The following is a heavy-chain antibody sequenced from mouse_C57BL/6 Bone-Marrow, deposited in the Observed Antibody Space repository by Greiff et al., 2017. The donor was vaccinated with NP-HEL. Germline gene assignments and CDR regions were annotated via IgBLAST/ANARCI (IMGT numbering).Heavy chain of an antibody. CDR2: INPGSGGT. Sequence: QVQLKESGAELVRPGTSVKVSCKASGYAFTNYLIEWVKQRPGQGLEWIGVINPGSGGTNYNEKFKGKATLTADKSSSTAYMQLSSLTSEDSAVYFCARDSNEDYFDYWGQGTTLTVSS. CDR1: GYAFTNYL. D-gene: IGHD2-5*01. J-gene: IGHJ2*01. V-gene: IGHV1-54*01. CDR3: ARDSNEDYFDY.